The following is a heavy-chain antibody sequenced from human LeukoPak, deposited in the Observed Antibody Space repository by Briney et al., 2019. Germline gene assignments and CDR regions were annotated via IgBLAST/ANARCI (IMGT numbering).Heavy chain of an antibody. J-gene: IGHJ3*02. CDR3: SREGGQGDQSAFDI. CDR1: GFTFSDYI. Sequence: GGSLRLSCAASGFTFSDYILDWVRQAPGKGLEWVGRIRRKRNGYTTEVTASVKGRFTISREDSENSLNRHINNLKTEATAVYHCSREGGQGDQSAFDIWGQGTMVTVSS. V-gene: IGHV3-72*01. CDR2: IRRKRNGYTT. D-gene: IGHD2-21*01.